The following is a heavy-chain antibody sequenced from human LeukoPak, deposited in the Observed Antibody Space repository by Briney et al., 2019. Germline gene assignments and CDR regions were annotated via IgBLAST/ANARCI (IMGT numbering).Heavy chain of an antibody. CDR3: AKDTKRWKTYYYESGSYYFDY. D-gene: IGHD3-10*01. J-gene: IGHJ4*02. V-gene: IGHV3-30*02. Sequence: PGGSLRLSCAASGFIFSSYGMHWVRQAPGKGLEWVAFIRYDGTNKYYADSVKGRFTISRDNSKNTLYMQLNSLRAEDTAVYYCAKDTKRWKTYYYESGSYYFDYWGQGTPVTVSS. CDR2: IRYDGTNK. CDR1: GFIFSSYG.